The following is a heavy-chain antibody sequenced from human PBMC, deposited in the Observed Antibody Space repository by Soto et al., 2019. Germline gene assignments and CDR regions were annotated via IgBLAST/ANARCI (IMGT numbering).Heavy chain of an antibody. CDR3: ARVQKDYGDFGWGFDP. D-gene: IGHD4-17*01. V-gene: IGHV3-33*01. CDR1: GFNFSSYG. Sequence: QVQLVESGGGVVQPGRSLRLSCAASGFNFSSYGMHWVRQAPGKGLEWVALLWYDGSNEYYADSVKGRFTICRDNPKNTLYMQMNSLRAEDTAMYYCARVQKDYGDFGWGFDPWGQGTMVTVSS. CDR2: LWYDGSNE. J-gene: IGHJ5*02.